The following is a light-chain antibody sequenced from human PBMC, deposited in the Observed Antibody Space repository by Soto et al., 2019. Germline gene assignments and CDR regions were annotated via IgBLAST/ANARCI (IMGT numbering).Light chain of an antibody. CDR1: SSDVGTYKP. CDR3: CSFAGRSTS. J-gene: IGLJ3*02. V-gene: IGLV2-23*01. Sequence: QSALTQPASVSGSPGQSITISCTGTSSDVGTYKPVSWYQQYPGKAPKVIIYDDTKRPSGVSSRFSGSKSGNTASLTISGLQAEDEADYYCCSFAGRSTSFGGGTKVTVL. CDR2: DDT.